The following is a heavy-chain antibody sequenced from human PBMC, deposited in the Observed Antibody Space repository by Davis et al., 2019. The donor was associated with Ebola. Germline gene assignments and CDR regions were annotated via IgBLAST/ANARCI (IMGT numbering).Heavy chain of an antibody. D-gene: IGHD3-3*01. Sequence: SETLSLTCTVSGGSISSYYWSWIRQPPGKGLEWIGYIYYSRGTNYNPSLKSRVTISVDTSKNQFSLKLSSVTAADTAVYYCARLYYDFWFDPWGQGTLVTVSS. CDR1: GGSISSYY. J-gene: IGHJ5*02. CDR2: IYYSRGT. CDR3: ARLYYDFWFDP. V-gene: IGHV4-59*01.